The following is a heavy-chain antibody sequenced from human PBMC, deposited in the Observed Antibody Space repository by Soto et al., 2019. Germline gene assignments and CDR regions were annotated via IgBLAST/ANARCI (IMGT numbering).Heavy chain of an antibody. CDR2: INPNSGGT. J-gene: IGHJ5*02. CDR3: ARELYSSGWSLNP. CDR1: GYSFAGYY. D-gene: IGHD6-19*01. Sequence: PGESLKISCXGSGYSFAGYYMHWVRQAPGQGLEWMGWINPNSGGTNYAQKFQGWVTMTRDTSISTAYMELSRLRSDDTAVYYCARELYSSGWSLNPWGQGTLVTVSS. V-gene: IGHV1-2*04.